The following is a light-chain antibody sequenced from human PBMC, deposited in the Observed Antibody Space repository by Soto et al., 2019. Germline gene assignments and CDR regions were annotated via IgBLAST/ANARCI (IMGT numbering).Light chain of an antibody. CDR2: DVS. CDR1: IYDVGGYDF. J-gene: IGLJ2*01. CDR3: SSYSSSSTYVI. V-gene: IGLV2-14*03. Sequence: QSALTQPASVSGSPGQSIIISCTGTIYDVGGYDFVSWYQQHPATAPKLIMHDVSDRPSGVSSGFSGSKSANTASLTISGLQAEDEATYFCSSYSSSSTYVIFGGGTELTVL.